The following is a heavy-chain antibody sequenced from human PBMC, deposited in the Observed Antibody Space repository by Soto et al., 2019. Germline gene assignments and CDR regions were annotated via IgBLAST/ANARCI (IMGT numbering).Heavy chain of an antibody. CDR2: INPNTGGT. D-gene: IGHD3-22*01. Sequence: GASVKVSCKASGYTFTAYHMHWVRQAPGQGLEWMGWINPNTGGTNYAQNFQGRVTMTRDTSINTAYMELSRLTSDDTAVYYCAAMVITTLYYYYGVDVWGQGTTVTVSS. J-gene: IGHJ6*02. CDR1: GYTFTAYH. CDR3: AAMVITTLYYYYGVDV. V-gene: IGHV1-2*02.